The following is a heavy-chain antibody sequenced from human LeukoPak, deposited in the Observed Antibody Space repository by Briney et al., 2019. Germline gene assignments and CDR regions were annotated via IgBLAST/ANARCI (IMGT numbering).Heavy chain of an antibody. CDR2: INHSGST. CDR3: ARGPVFYDSSGYYLDY. V-gene: IGHV4-34*01. CDR1: GVSFSGYY. D-gene: IGHD3-22*01. Sequence: SETLSLTCAVYGVSFSGYYWSCLRPPPGKGREWIGEINHSGSTNYNPSLKSRVTISVDTSKNQFSLKLSSVTAADTAVYYCARGPVFYDSSGYYLDYWGQGTLVTVSS. J-gene: IGHJ4*02.